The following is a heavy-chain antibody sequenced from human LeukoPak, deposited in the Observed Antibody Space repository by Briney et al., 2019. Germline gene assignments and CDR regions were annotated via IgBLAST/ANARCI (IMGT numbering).Heavy chain of an antibody. D-gene: IGHD5/OR15-5a*01. CDR2: IKQDGSEK. CDR1: GFTFSNAW. V-gene: IGHV3-7*01. CDR3: ARDLPDFDY. Sequence: GGSLRLSCAASGFTFSNAWMSWVRQAPGKGLEWVANIKQDGSEKYYVDSVKGRFTISRDNAKNSLYLQMNSLRAEDTAVYYCARDLPDFDYWGQGTLVTVSS. J-gene: IGHJ4*02.